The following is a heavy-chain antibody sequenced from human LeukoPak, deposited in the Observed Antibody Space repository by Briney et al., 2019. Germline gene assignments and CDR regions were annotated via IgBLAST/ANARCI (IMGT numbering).Heavy chain of an antibody. CDR3: ATPYGSGNKRDFDY. CDR2: ISYDGSNK. Sequence: GGSLRLSCAASGFTFSSYGMHWVRQAPGKGLEWVAVISYDGSNKYYADSVKGRFTISRDNSKNTLYLQMNSLRAEDTAVYYCATPYGSGNKRDFDYWGQGTLATVSS. D-gene: IGHD3-10*01. CDR1: GFTFSSYG. J-gene: IGHJ4*02. V-gene: IGHV3-30*03.